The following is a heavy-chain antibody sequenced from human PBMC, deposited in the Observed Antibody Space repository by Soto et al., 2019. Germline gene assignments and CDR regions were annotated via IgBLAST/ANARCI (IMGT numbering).Heavy chain of an antibody. J-gene: IGHJ5*02. D-gene: IGHD3-10*01. Sequence: LRLSCAASGFTFSSYAMIWVRQAPGEGLEWVSAISGSGGSTYYADSVKGRFTISRDNSKNTLYLQMNSLRAEDTAVYYCAKMVVRGVRWFDPWGRGTLVTVSS. CDR1: GFTFSSYA. V-gene: IGHV3-23*01. CDR3: AKMVVRGVRWFDP. CDR2: ISGSGGST.